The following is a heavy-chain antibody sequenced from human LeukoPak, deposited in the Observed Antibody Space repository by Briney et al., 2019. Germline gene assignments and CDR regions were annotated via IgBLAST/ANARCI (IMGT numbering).Heavy chain of an antibody. CDR2: IKQDGGEK. Sequence: GGSLRLSCAASGFTFSTYWMSWVRQAPGKGLEWVAKIKQDGGEKYYVDSVKGRFTISRDNAKNSLYLQMNSLRAEDTAVYYCARDLGPFDPWGQGTLVTVSS. D-gene: IGHD7-27*01. CDR3: ARDLGPFDP. V-gene: IGHV3-7*01. CDR1: GFTFSTYW. J-gene: IGHJ5*02.